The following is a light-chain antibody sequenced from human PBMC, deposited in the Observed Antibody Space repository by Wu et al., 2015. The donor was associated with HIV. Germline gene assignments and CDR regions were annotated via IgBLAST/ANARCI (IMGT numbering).Light chain of an antibody. V-gene: IGKV3-11*01. Sequence: EIVLTQSPATLSLSPGERATLSCRASQSVSSYLAWYQQKPGQAPRLLIYDASNRATGIPARFSGSGSGTEFTLTINNMQSEDFAVYFCQQYYDWPPVTFGGGTKVEIK. CDR1: QSVSSY. J-gene: IGKJ4*01. CDR2: DAS. CDR3: QQYYDWPPVT.